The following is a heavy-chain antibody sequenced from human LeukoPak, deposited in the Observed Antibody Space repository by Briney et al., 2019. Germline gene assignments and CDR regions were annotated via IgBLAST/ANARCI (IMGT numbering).Heavy chain of an antibody. Sequence: ASVKVSCKASGYTFTSYGISWVRQAPGQGLEWMGWISAYNGNTNYAQKLQGRVTMTTDTSTSTAYTELRSLGSDDTAVYYCARPSSQWLGGDDIWGQGTMVTVSS. CDR1: GYTFTSYG. CDR3: ARPSSQWLGGDDI. D-gene: IGHD6-19*01. J-gene: IGHJ3*02. CDR2: ISAYNGNT. V-gene: IGHV1-18*01.